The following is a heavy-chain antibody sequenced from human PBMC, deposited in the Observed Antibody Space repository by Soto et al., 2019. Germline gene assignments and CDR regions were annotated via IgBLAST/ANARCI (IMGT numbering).Heavy chain of an antibody. CDR3: ARHRIDIVVVPAAISAFDI. V-gene: IGHV5-10-1*01. J-gene: IGHJ3*02. D-gene: IGHD2-2*01. Sequence: EVQLVQSGAEVKKPGESLRISCKGSGYSFTSYWISWVRQMPGQGLEWMGRIDPSDSYTNYSPSFQGHVTISADKSISTAHLEWSSLKASDIAMYYCARHRIDIVVVPAAISAFDIWGQGTMVTVSS. CDR1: GYSFTSYW. CDR2: IDPSDSYT.